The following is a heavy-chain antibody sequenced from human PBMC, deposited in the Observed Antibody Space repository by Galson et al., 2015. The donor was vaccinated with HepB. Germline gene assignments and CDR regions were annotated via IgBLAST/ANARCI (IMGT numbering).Heavy chain of an antibody. CDR2: IKLDGSEK. J-gene: IGHJ6*02. D-gene: IGHD6-13*01. V-gene: IGHV3-7*03. Sequence: SLRLSCAASGFTFSSYWMSWVRQAPGKGLEWVANIKLDGSEKYYVDSVKGRFTISRDNAKNSLYLQMNSLRAEDTAVYYCARDGIAAAGTYYYYGMDVWGQGTTVTVSS. CDR3: ARDGIAAAGTYYYYGMDV. CDR1: GFTFSSYW.